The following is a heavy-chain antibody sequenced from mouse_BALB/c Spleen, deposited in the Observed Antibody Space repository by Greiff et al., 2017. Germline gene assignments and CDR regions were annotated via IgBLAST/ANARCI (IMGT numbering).Heavy chain of an antibody. D-gene: IGHD2-4*01. J-gene: IGHJ2*01. CDR1: GFTFSSYG. CDR3: ARHGGYYDYDEGPFDY. Sequence: EVQRVESGGDLVKPGGSLKLSCAASGFTFSSYGMSWVRQTPDKRLEWVATINSGGSYTYYPDSVKGRFTISRDNAKNTLYLQMSSLKSEDTAMYYCARHGGYYDYDEGPFDYWGQGTTLTVSS. CDR2: INSGGSYT. V-gene: IGHV5-6*01.